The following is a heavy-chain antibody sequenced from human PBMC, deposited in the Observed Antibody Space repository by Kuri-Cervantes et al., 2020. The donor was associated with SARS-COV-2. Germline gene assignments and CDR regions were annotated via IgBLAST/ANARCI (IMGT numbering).Heavy chain of an antibody. Sequence: ASVKVSCKASGGTFSSYAISWVRQAPGQGLEWMGWINTNTGNPTYAQGFTGRFVFSLDTSVSTAYLQISSLKAEDTAVYYCARVEGEGDYYYYYGMDVWGQGTTVTVSS. D-gene: IGHD2-21*01. CDR2: INTNTGNP. CDR3: ARVEGEGDYYYYYGMDV. J-gene: IGHJ6*02. CDR1: GGTFSSYA. V-gene: IGHV7-4-1*02.